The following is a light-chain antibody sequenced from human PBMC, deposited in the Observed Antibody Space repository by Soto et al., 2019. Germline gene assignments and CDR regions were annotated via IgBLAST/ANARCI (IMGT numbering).Light chain of an antibody. Sequence: QAVVTQEPSLTVSAGGTVTHTCASSTGPVTTSHYPNWFQQKPGQPPRSLIYSTTNTHSWTPARFSGSLLGGKAALTLSGVLPEDEADYYCVLYYGGAHVVFGGGTQLTVL. V-gene: IGLV7-43*01. CDR1: TGPVTTSHY. CDR2: STT. CDR3: VLYYGGAHVV. J-gene: IGLJ2*01.